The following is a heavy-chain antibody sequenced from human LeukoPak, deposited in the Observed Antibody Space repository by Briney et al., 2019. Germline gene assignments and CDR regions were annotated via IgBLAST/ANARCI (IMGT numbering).Heavy chain of an antibody. CDR3: ARVRVGVPVAIPYYYYYGMDV. J-gene: IGHJ6*02. V-gene: IGHV3-21*01. CDR1: GFTFSSYS. D-gene: IGHD2-2*01. Sequence: GGSLRLSCAASGFTFSSYSMNWVRQAPGKGLEWVSSISSSSSYIYYADSVKGRFTISRDNAKNSLYLQMNSLRAEDTAVYYFARVRVGVPVAIPYYYYYGMDVWGQGTTVTGSS. CDR2: ISSSSSYI.